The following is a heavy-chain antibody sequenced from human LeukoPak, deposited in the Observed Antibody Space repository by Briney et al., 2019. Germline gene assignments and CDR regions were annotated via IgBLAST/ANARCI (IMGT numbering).Heavy chain of an antibody. CDR1: RLTFSSYW. J-gene: IGHJ4*02. CDR3: ARENLQY. CDR2: IKPDGSGQ. V-gene: IGHV3-7*04. D-gene: IGHD1-1*01. Sequence: GGALRLSCAASRLTFSSYWMNWVRQAPGKGLEWVANIKPDGSGQYYADSVKSRFTISSDNAKSSLYLHMCSLRAEETAVYYCARENLQYWARGPRVSVSS.